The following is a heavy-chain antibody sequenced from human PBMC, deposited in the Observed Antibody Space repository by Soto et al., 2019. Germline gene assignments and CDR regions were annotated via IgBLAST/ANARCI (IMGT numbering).Heavy chain of an antibody. V-gene: IGHV3-23*01. J-gene: IGHJ4*02. CDR2: TLGSGGST. CDR3: LKDGGSVTTTPF. Sequence: EVQLLESGGGLVQPGGSLTLSCATSGFTFSTYAMNWVRQAPGKGLEWVSVTLGSGGSTYYADSVKGRFTISRDNSRKTLYLEMNSLGAEDTAVYYCLKDGGSVTTTPFWGQGTPVTVSS. CDR1: GFTFSTYA. D-gene: IGHD4-17*01.